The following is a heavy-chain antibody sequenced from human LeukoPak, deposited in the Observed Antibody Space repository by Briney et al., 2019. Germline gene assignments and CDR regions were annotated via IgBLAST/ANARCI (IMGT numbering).Heavy chain of an antibody. V-gene: IGHV3-23*01. D-gene: IGHD5-18*01. J-gene: IGHJ4*02. CDR2: ISGSGGST. CDR1: GFTFSSYA. CDR3: AKASGGYSYGPHDY. Sequence: PGGSLRLSCAASGFTFSSYAMSWVRQAPGKGREWVSAISGSGGSTYYADSVKGRFTISRDNSKNTLYLQMNSLRAEDTAVYYCAKASGGYSYGPHDYWGQGTLVTVSS.